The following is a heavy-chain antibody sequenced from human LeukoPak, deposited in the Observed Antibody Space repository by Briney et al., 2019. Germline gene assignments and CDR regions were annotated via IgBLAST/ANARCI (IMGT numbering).Heavy chain of an antibody. Sequence: SETLSLTCTVSGDSISSSGYYWGWIRQPPGKGLEWIGSIYYSGSTYYNPSLKSRVTISVDTSKNQFSLKLSSVTAADTAVYYCARRVPRYIVGATSILSFAFDIWGQGTMVTVSS. J-gene: IGHJ3*02. CDR1: GDSISSSGYY. V-gene: IGHV4-39*01. CDR3: ARRVPRYIVGATSILSFAFDI. D-gene: IGHD1-26*01. CDR2: IYYSGST.